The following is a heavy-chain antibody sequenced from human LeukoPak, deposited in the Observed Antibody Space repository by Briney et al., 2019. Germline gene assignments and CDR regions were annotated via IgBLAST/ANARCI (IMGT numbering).Heavy chain of an antibody. CDR3: ARDRGRYYDSRGFYWGYYFDS. J-gene: IGHJ4*02. CDR2: ISGSGDRP. CDR1: GFTFSTYA. D-gene: IGHD3-22*01. Sequence: PGGPLRLSCAASGFTFSTYAVNWVRQAPGKGLEWVSTISGSGDRPYYAVSVKGRFTISRDNSKDTLYLQMSSVRVDDTAVYYCARDRGRYYDSRGFYWGYYFDSWGQGILVTVST. V-gene: IGHV3-23*01.